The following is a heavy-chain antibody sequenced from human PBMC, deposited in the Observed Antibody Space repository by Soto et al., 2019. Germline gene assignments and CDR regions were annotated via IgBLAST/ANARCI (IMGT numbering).Heavy chain of an antibody. CDR3: ARRRPGWLQSYYFDY. V-gene: IGHV4-34*01. J-gene: IGHJ4*02. CDR2: INHSGST. D-gene: IGHD5-12*01. CDR1: GGSFSCYY. Sequence: PSETLSLTCAVYGGSFSCYYWIWIRQPPGKGLEWIGEINHSGSTNYNPSLKSRVTISVDTSKNQFSLKLSSVTAADTAVYYCARRRPGWLQSYYFDYWGQGTLVTVSS.